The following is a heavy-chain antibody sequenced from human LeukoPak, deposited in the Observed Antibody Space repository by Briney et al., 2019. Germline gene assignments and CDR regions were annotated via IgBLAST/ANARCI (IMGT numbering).Heavy chain of an antibody. CDR3: AKDSSGYYKDQ. D-gene: IGHD3-22*01. CDR1: GFTFSNYA. CDR2: ISGSGGST. Sequence: GGSLRLSCAASGFTFSNYAMSWVRQAPGKGLEWVSAISGSGGSTHYADSVKGRFTISRDNSKNTLYLQMKSLRAEDTAVYYCAKDSSGYYKDQWGQGTLVTVSS. J-gene: IGHJ4*02. V-gene: IGHV3-23*01.